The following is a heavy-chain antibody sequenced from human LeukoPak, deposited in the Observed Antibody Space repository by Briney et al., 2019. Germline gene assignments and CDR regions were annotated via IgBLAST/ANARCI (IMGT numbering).Heavy chain of an antibody. V-gene: IGHV3-30*01. CDR3: ATDRGSGWFDYYYYMDV. J-gene: IGHJ6*03. CDR2: ISYDGSNK. Sequence: GGSLRLSCAASGFTFSSYAMHWVRQAPGKGLEWVAVISYDGSNKYYADSVKGRFTISRDNSKNTLYLQMNSLRAEDTAVYYCATDRGSGWFDYYYYMDVWGKGTTVTVSS. D-gene: IGHD6-19*01. CDR1: GFTFSSYA.